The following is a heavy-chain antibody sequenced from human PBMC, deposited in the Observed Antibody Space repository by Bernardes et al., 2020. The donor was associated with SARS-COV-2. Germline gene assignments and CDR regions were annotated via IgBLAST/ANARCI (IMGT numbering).Heavy chain of an antibody. Sequence: ASVKVSCMVSENILTALSIHWVRQAPGKGLEWIGGFDPEDEETIYAQKFQGRVTMTADTSTDTAYMELSSLRSEDTAVYYCATGYCVNRICYYYYFDYWGQGTLVTVSS. D-gene: IGHD2-2*03. CDR3: ATGYCVNRICYYYYFDY. CDR2: FDPEDEET. V-gene: IGHV1-24*01. CDR1: ENILTALS. J-gene: IGHJ4*02.